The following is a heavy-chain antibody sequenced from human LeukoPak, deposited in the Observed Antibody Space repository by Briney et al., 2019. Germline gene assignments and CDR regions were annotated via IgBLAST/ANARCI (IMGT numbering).Heavy chain of an antibody. V-gene: IGHV1-58*02. CDR2: IVVGSGNT. D-gene: IGHD6-13*01. Sequence: SVKVSCKASGFTFTSSAMQWVRQARGQRLEWIGWIVVGSGNTNYAQKFQERVTITRGMSTSTAYMELSSLRSEDTAVYYCAARSAGPSFYYYGMDVWGQGTTVTVSS. J-gene: IGHJ6*02. CDR1: GFTFTSSA. CDR3: AARSAGPSFYYYGMDV.